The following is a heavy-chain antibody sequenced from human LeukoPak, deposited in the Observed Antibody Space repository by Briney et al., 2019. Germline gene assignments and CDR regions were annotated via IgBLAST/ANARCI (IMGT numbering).Heavy chain of an antibody. CDR1: GFTFSSYG. CDR3: ARSGGGGLAAAHDAFDI. Sequence: PGRSLRLSCAASGFTFSSYGMHWVRQAPGKGLEWVAVISYDGSNKYYADSVKGRFTISRDNSKNTLYLQMNSLRAEDTAVYYCARSGGGGLAAAHDAFDIWGQGTMVTVSS. CDR2: ISYDGSNK. D-gene: IGHD6-13*01. J-gene: IGHJ3*02. V-gene: IGHV3-30*03.